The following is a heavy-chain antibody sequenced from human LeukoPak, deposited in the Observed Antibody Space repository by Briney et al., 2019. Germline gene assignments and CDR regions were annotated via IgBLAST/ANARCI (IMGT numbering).Heavy chain of an antibody. J-gene: IGHJ5*02. CDR1: GGSISSGDYY. V-gene: IGHV4-30-4*01. Sequence: PSQTLSLTCTVSGGSISSGDYYWSWIRQPPGKGLEWIGYIYYSGSTYYNPSLKSRVTISVDTSKNQFSLKLSSVTAADTAVYYCASSSSWYFGWSDPWGQGTLVTVSS. CDR3: ASSSSWYFGWSDP. D-gene: IGHD6-13*01. CDR2: IYYSGST.